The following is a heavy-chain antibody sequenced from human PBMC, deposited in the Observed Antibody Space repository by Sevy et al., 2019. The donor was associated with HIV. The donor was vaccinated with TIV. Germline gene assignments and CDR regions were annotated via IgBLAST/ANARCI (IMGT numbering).Heavy chain of an antibody. CDR3: ARASWFGELGNYLDY. CDR2: ISHSGST. V-gene: IGHV4-59*13. J-gene: IGHJ4*02. D-gene: IGHD3-10*01. Sequence: SETLSLTCTVSGGSISGYYWSWIRQPPGKGLEWIGYISHSGSTDYNPSLKSRVTISVDTSKNQFSLKLNSVTAADTAVYYCARASWFGELGNYLDYWDQGTLVTVSS. CDR1: GGSISGYY.